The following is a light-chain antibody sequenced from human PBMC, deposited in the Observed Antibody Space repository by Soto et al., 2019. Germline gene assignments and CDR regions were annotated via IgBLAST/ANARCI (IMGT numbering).Light chain of an antibody. Sequence: ILLTMSPCKQRCAPGESATLPCRASQKISSRYLAWYLQKPGQAPRFLIYGASSRATGIPDRFSASGSGTDFTLTIRRLEPEDFAVYYCQQDGSSITFGQGTRLEIK. V-gene: IGKV3-20*01. CDR1: QKISSRY. CDR2: GAS. CDR3: QQDGSSIT. J-gene: IGKJ5*01.